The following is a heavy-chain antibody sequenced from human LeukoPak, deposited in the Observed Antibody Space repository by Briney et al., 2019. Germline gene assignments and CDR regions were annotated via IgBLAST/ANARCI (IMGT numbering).Heavy chain of an antibody. D-gene: IGHD1-26*01. J-gene: IGHJ3*02. V-gene: IGHV3-66*01. Sequence: GGSLRLSCAASGFTVSSTYMSWVRQAPGKGLEWVPVIYSGGSTYYADSVKGRFTISRDNSKNTLYLQMNSLRAEDTAVYYCAREDDTGRYMGDDAFDIWGQGTMVTVSS. CDR2: IYSGGST. CDR3: AREDDTGRYMGDDAFDI. CDR1: GFTVSSTY.